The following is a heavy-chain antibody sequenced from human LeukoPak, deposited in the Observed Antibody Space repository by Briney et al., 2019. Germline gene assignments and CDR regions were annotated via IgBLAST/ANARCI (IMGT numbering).Heavy chain of an antibody. CDR1: GGSFSGYY. Sequence: KPSETLSLTCAVYGGSFSGYYWSWIRQPPGKGLEWIGEINHSGSTNYNPSLKSRVTISVDTSKNQFSLKLSSVTAADTAVYYCARGGLRGQQLVRNFDYWGQGTLVTVSS. V-gene: IGHV4-34*01. D-gene: IGHD6-13*01. CDR3: ARGGLRGQQLVRNFDY. CDR2: INHSGST. J-gene: IGHJ4*02.